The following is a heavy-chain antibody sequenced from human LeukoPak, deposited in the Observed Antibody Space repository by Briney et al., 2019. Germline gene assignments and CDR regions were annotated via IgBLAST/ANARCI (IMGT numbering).Heavy chain of an antibody. CDR2: ISGSGGST. D-gene: IGHD6-13*01. CDR1: GFTFSSYS. V-gene: IGHV3-23*01. J-gene: IGHJ5*02. Sequence: GGSLRLSCAASGFTFSSYSMNWVRQAPGKGLEWVSAISGSGGSTYYADSVKGRFTISRDNSKNTLYLQMNSLRAEDTAVYYCAKDRERYSSSWYPNWFDPWGQGTLVTVSS. CDR3: AKDRERYSSSWYPNWFDP.